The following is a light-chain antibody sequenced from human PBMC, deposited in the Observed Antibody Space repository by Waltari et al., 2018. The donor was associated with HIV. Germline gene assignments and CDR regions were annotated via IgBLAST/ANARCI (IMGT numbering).Light chain of an antibody. CDR1: TGAVTSGHC. Sequence: QAVVTQEPSLTVSPGGTVPLTCASSTGAVTSGHCPYWFPLRPGQAPKTLIYDTTNRHAWTPARFSGSLLGVKAALTLSGAQFEDEADYFCLLSFNGVVVFGGGTTLTVL. V-gene: IGLV7-46*01. CDR2: DTT. CDR3: LLSFNGVVV. J-gene: IGLJ2*01.